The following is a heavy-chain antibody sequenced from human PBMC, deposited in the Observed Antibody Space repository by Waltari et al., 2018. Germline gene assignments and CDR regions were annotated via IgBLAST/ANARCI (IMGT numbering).Heavy chain of an antibody. CDR2: IYTSGST. D-gene: IGHD4-17*01. V-gene: IGHV4-61*09. Sequence: QVQLQESGPGLVKPSQTLSLTCTVSGGSISSGSYYWSWIRQPAGKGLEWIGYIYTSGSTNYIPSLKSRVTISVDTSKNQFSLKLSSVTAADTAVYYCARDRMTTVNYYYGMDVWGQGSTVTVSS. CDR1: GGSISSGSYY. J-gene: IGHJ6*02. CDR3: ARDRMTTVNYYYGMDV.